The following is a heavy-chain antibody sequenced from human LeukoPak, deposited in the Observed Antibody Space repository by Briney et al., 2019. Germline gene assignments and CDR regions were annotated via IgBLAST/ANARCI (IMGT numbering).Heavy chain of an antibody. CDR1: GGTFSSYA. J-gene: IGHJ2*01. CDR2: IITIFDTA. CDR3: ARVRFGESSDWSFDL. Sequence: ASVKVSCKVSGGTFSSYAISWVRQAPGQGLEWMGGIITIFDTASYAEKFQGRVTITADESTSTAYMELNSLRSEDTAVYYCARVRFGESSDWSFDLWGCGTLVTVSS. V-gene: IGHV1-69*01. D-gene: IGHD3-10*01.